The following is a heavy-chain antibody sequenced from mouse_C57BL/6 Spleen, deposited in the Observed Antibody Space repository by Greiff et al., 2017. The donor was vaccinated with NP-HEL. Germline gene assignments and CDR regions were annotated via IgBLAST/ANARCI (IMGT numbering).Heavy chain of an antibody. J-gene: IGHJ3*01. CDR3: ARGSGFAD. CDR2: INPNNGGT. Sequence: EVQLQQSGPELVKPGASVKISCKASGYTFTDYYLNWVKQSHGKSLEWIGDINPNNGGTSYNQKFKGKATWTVDKSSSTAYMELRELTSEDSAVKYGARGSGFADWGQGTLVTVSA. CDR1: GYTFTDYY. V-gene: IGHV1-26*01.